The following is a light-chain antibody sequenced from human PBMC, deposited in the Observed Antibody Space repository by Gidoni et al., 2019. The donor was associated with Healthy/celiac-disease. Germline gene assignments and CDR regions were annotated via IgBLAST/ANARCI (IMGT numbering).Light chain of an antibody. CDR2: QDN. J-gene: IGLJ2*01. V-gene: IGLV3-1*01. Sequence: SYELTQPPSVSVSPGQTASITCSGDKLGDKYASWYQQKPGQSPVLVIYQDNKRPSGIPERFSATNSGNTATLTIGGPQAMDEADYYCQAWNSSTGVVFGGGTKLTVL. CDR1: KLGDKY. CDR3: QAWNSSTGVV.